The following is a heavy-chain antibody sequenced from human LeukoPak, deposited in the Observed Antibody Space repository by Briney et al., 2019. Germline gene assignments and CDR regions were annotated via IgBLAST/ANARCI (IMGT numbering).Heavy chain of an antibody. D-gene: IGHD6-19*01. CDR2: ISGSGGST. CDR1: GFTFSSHS. CDR3: ANLPLSSGWTYFDY. J-gene: IGHJ4*02. Sequence: PGGSLRLSCAASGFTFSSHSMNWVRQAPGKGLEWVSAISGSGGSTYYADSVKGRFTISRDNSKNTLYLQMNSLRAEDTAVYYCANLPLSSGWTYFDYWGQGTLVTVSS. V-gene: IGHV3-23*01.